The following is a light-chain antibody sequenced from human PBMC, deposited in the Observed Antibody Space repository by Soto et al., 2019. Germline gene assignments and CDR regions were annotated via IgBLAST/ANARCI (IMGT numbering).Light chain of an antibody. CDR3: QQTFITPPLT. Sequence: DIQMTQSPSSLSASIGDRITITCRASQSISTYLNWYQQKPGKAPSLLIYGASTLQSGVPSRFSGSGSATDFTLTISSLQLEDFATYYCQQTFITPPLTFGGGTKVEIK. J-gene: IGKJ4*01. V-gene: IGKV1-39*01. CDR1: QSISTY. CDR2: GAS.